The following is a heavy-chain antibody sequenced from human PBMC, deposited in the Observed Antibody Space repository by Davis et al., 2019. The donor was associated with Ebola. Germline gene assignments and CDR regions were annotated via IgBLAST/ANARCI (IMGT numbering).Heavy chain of an antibody. CDR1: GGSFSGYY. J-gene: IGHJ6*02. V-gene: IGHV4-34*01. Sequence: SELLSSTVAVHGGSFSGYYWGGFPQPPGKGLGWFGGTYQGGLTYYNPSLKSRVSISVETSKTQFSLRLSSVTAADTAVYYCARRYCSSTSCYGYYYYGMNVWGQGTTVTVSS. CDR3: ARRYCSSTSCYGYYYYGMNV. D-gene: IGHD2-2*01. CDR2: TYQGGLT.